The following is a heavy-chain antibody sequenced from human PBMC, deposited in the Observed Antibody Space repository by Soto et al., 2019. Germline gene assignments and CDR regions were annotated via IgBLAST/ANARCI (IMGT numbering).Heavy chain of an antibody. D-gene: IGHD3-3*01. CDR2: IIPILGIA. J-gene: IGHJ4*02. V-gene: IGHV1-69*02. CDR1: GGTFSSYT. Sequence: GASVKDSCKASGGTFSSYTISWVRQAPGQGLEWMGRIIPILGIANYAQKFQGRVTITADKSTSTAYMELSSLRSEDTAVYYCASERITIFGVVIIFFDYWGQGTLVTVSS. CDR3: ASERITIFGVVIIFFDY.